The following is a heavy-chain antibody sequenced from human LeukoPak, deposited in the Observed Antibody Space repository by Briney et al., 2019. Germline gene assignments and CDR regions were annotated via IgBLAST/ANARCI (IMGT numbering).Heavy chain of an antibody. J-gene: IGHJ4*02. CDR1: GGFISSDY. CDR2: IYYSGDT. Sequence: SETLSLTCTVSGGFISSDYWSWIRQPPGKGLGWIGYIYYSGDTNYNPSLKSRVTISVDTSKNQFSLKLSSVTAADTAVYYCARSGYSYGLVDYWGQGTLVTVSS. V-gene: IGHV4-59*01. CDR3: ARSGYSYGLVDY. D-gene: IGHD5-18*01.